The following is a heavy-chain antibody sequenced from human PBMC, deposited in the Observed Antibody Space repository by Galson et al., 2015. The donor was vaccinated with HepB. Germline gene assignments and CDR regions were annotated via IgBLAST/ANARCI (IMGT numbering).Heavy chain of an antibody. CDR2: INPSGGST. J-gene: IGHJ2*01. V-gene: IGHV1-46*04. CDR1: GYTFTSYY. D-gene: IGHD2-2*01. CDR3: ARGGRVVVVPAAILTDSWYFDL. Sequence: SVKVSCKASGYTFTSYYIHWVRQAPGQGLEWMGIINPSGGSTNYAQKLQGRVTMTRDTSPSTVYMDLSSLRSEDTAMYYCARGGRVVVVPAAILTDSWYFDLWGRGTLVTV.